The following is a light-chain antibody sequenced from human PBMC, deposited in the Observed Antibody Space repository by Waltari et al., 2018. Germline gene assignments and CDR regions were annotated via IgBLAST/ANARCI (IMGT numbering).Light chain of an antibody. CDR2: DVS. Sequence: QSALTQPASVSGSPGQSITISCTGTSSDVGGYDYVSCYQQHPGKAPKLMLYDVSNRPLEVSHRFSGSKSGNTASLTISGLQADDEAEYYCGSYTSSTTLAFGTGTKVTVL. J-gene: IGLJ1*01. CDR1: SSDVGGYDY. V-gene: IGLV2-14*03. CDR3: GSYTSSTTLA.